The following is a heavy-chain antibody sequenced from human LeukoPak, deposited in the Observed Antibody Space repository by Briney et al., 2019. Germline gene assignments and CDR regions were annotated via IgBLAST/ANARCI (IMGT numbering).Heavy chain of an antibody. D-gene: IGHD3-10*01. J-gene: IGHJ6*03. V-gene: IGHV4-61*05. CDR2: IYYSGST. Sequence: PSETLSLTCSVSGGSISTSLYYWGWIRQPPGKGLEWIGYIYYSGSTNYNPSLKSRVTISVDTSKNQFSLKLSSVTAADTAVYYCARLRSDYYALSGYYYYMDVWGKGTTVTISS. CDR3: ARLRSDYYALSGYYYYMDV. CDR1: GGSISTSLYY.